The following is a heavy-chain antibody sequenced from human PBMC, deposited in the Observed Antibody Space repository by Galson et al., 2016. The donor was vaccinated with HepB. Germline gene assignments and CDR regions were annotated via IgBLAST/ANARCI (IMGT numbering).Heavy chain of an antibody. CDR3: ARRWYYDFWSGYFTGWFDP. CDR1: GYSFTSYW. CDR2: ICPGDSDT. V-gene: IGHV5-51*01. D-gene: IGHD3-3*01. Sequence: QSGAEVKKPGESLKISCKGSGYSFTSYWIGWVRQMPGKGLEWMGIICPGDSDTRYSPSFQGQVTISADKSISTAYLQWSSLKASDTAMYYCARRWYYDFWSGYFTGWFDPWGQGTLVTVSS. J-gene: IGHJ5*02.